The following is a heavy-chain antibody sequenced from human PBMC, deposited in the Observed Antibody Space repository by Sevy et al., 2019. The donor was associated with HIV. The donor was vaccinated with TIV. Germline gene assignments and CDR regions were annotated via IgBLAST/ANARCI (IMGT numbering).Heavy chain of an antibody. Sequence: GGSLRLSCAASGFIFSGYVMSWVRQAPGKGLEWVSGISASGGGTYYADSVKGRFTVSRDNSKNTRYLEMNSLRAEDTAVYYCAKDASSSWTGGTFQHWGQGTLVTVSS. CDR3: AKDASSSWTGGTFQH. J-gene: IGHJ1*01. D-gene: IGHD6-13*01. CDR1: GFIFSGYV. V-gene: IGHV3-23*01. CDR2: ISASGGGT.